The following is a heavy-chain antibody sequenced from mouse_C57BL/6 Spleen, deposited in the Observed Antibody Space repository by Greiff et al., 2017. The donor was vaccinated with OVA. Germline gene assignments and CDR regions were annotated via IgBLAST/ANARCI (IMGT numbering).Heavy chain of an antibody. D-gene: IGHD2-4*01. J-gene: IGHJ4*01. CDR3: ARERGHDYDRDAMDY. Sequence: QVQLQQPGAELVKPGASVTLSCKASGYTFTSYWMQWVKQRPGQGLEWIGEIDPSDSYTNYNQKFKGKATLTVDTSSSTAYMQLSSLTSEDSAVYYCARERGHDYDRDAMDYWGQGTSVTVSS. CDR2: IDPSDSYT. CDR1: GYTFTSYW. V-gene: IGHV1-50*01.